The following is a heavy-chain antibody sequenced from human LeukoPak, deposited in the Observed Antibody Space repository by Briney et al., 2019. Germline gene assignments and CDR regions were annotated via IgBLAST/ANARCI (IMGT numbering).Heavy chain of an antibody. CDR2: ISKDGGFK. Sequence: GGSLRLSCAASGFTFSSYNLHWVRQAPGKGLEWVAVISKDGGFKYYADSVKGQFTISRDNSKNTFYLQMNSLIIEDTAVYYCTREEYSSFWSTAGAFDIWGQATMVTVSS. CDR3: TREEYSSFWSTAGAFDI. CDR1: GFTFSSYN. D-gene: IGHD6-19*01. V-gene: IGHV3-30*03. J-gene: IGHJ3*02.